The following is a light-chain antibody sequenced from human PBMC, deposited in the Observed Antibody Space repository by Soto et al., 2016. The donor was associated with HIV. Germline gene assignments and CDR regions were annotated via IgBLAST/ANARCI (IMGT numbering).Light chain of an antibody. Sequence: SYVLTQPPSVSVAPGQTARITCEGDNIGSKSVHWYQQRPGQAPVLVVFDDSDRPSHIPDRFSGSKSGNTATLAISRVEAGDEADYYCQVWDITSGHVVFGRRDQPARP. J-gene: IGLJ2*01. V-gene: IGLV3-21*02. CDR1: NIGSKS. CDR2: DDS. CDR3: QVWDITSGHVV.